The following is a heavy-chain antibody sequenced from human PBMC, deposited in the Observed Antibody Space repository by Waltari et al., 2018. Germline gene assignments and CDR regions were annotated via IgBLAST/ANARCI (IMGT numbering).Heavy chain of an antibody. CDR3: ARVIIYDSSGYPFDY. CDR1: GYTFTSYD. D-gene: IGHD3-22*01. CDR2: INPSGGST. J-gene: IGHJ4*02. Sequence: QVQLVQSGAEVKKPGASVKVSCKASGYTFTSYDMHWVRQAHGKGLEWMGIINPSGGSTSYAQKFQGRVTMTRDTSTSTVYMELSSLRSEDTAVYYCARVIIYDSSGYPFDYWGQGTLVTVSS. V-gene: IGHV1-46*01.